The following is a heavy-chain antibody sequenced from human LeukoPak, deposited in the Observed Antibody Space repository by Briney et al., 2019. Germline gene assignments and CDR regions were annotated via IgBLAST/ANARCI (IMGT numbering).Heavy chain of an antibody. V-gene: IGHV4-39*01. CDR1: GGSISSSSYY. J-gene: IGHJ4*02. CDR3: ASSRTADYYDSSGYYYPTYYFDY. Sequence: SETLSLTCTVSGGSISSSSYYWGWIRQPPGKGLGWIGSIYYSGSTYYNPSLKSRVTISVDTSKNQFSLKLSSVTAADTAVYYCASSRTADYYDSSGYYYPTYYFDYWGQGTLVTVSS. CDR2: IYYSGST. D-gene: IGHD3-22*01.